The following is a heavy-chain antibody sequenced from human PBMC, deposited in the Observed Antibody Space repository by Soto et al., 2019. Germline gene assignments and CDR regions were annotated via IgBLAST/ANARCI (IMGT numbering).Heavy chain of an antibody. CDR3: ARGGVADDYYYYGMDV. CDR2: IYYSGST. Sequence: SETLSLTCTVSGGSISSYYWSWIRQPPGKGLEWIGYIYYSGSTNYNPSLKSRVTISVDTSKNQFSLKLSSVTAADTAVYYCARGGVADDYYYYGMDVWGQGTTVTVSS. V-gene: IGHV4-59*01. CDR1: GGSISSYY. J-gene: IGHJ6*02. D-gene: IGHD6-19*01.